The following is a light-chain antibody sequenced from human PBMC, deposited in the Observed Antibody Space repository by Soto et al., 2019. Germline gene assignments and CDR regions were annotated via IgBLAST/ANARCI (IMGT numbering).Light chain of an antibody. CDR2: LEGSGSY. CDR1: SGHSSYI. J-gene: IGLJ3*02. Sequence: QPVLPQSSSASASLGSSVKLTCTLSSGHSSYIIAWHQQQPGKAPRYLMKLEGSGSYNKGSGVPDRFSGSSSGADRYLTISNLQSEDEADYYCETWDSNSRVFGGGTKRTVL. CDR3: ETWDSNSRV. V-gene: IGLV4-60*03.